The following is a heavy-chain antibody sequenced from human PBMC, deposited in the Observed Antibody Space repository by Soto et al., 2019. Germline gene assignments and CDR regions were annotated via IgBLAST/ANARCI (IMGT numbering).Heavy chain of an antibody. J-gene: IGHJ6*02. CDR2: ISGSGGST. Sequence: EVQLLESGGGLVQPGGSLRLSCAASGFTFSSYAMSWVRQAPGKGLQWVSAISGSGGSTYYADSVKGRFTISRDNSKNTLYLQMISVRGERTAVHYCAKGLYIAALPTRPYGMDVWGQGTTVTVAS. V-gene: IGHV3-23*01. D-gene: IGHD6-6*01. CDR1: GFTFSSYA. CDR3: AKGLYIAALPTRPYGMDV.